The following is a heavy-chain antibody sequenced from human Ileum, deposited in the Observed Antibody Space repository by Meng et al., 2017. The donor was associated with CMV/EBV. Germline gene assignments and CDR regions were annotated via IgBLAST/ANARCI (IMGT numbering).Heavy chain of an antibody. CDR2: INQDESET. J-gene: IGHJ6*02. CDR3: NTYCSTNRCYTGYYYTMEV. CDR1: GFTFDEYW. D-gene: IGHD2-2*02. Sequence: GESLKISCAASGFTFDEYWMSWVRQVPGKGLEWVAKINQDESETYYVDSVRGRFTISRDNSKNTLYLQMNSLRAEDTAVYYCNTYCSTNRCYTGYYYTMEVWGQGTTVTVSS. V-gene: IGHV3-7*03.